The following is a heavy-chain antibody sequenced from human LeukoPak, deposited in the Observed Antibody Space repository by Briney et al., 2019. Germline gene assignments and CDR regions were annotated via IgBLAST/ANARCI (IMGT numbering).Heavy chain of an antibody. CDR3: ARDRVVVPAAMANHWFDP. J-gene: IGHJ5*02. Sequence: PSETLSLPCTVSGGSISSGSYYWSWIRQPAGKGLEWIGRIYTSGSTNYNPSLKSRVTISVDTSKNQFSLKLSSVTAADTAVHYCARDRVVVPAAMANHWFDPWGQGTLVTVSS. CDR2: IYTSGST. CDR1: GGSISSGSYY. D-gene: IGHD2-2*01. V-gene: IGHV4-61*02.